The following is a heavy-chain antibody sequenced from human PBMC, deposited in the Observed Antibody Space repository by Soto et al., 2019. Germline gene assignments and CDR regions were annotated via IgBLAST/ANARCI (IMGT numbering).Heavy chain of an antibody. V-gene: IGHV4-59*01. J-gene: IGHJ6*03. CDR3: ARGKHYYGSGSHETYYYDYMDV. CDR2: IYYSGST. D-gene: IGHD3-10*01. Sequence: PSGTPSLTCTVPGGSISSEYWSWIRQPPGKGLEWIGYIYYSGSTNYNPSLKSRVTISVDTSKNQFSLKLSSVSAADTAVYYCARGKHYYGSGSHETYYYDYMDVWGKGTTVTVSS. CDR1: GGSISSEY.